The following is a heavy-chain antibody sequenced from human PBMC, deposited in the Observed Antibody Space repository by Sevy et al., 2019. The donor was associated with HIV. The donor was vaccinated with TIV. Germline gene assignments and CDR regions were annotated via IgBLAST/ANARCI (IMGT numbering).Heavy chain of an antibody. CDR3: AKGHDFWSGYYDY. J-gene: IGHJ4*02. Sequence: GGSLRLSCAASGFTFSSYAMSWVRQAPGKGLEWVSAISGSGGSTYYADSVKGRFTISRDNSKNTLYLQMNSLRAEDMAVYYCAKGHDFWSGYYDYWGQGTLVTVSS. CDR2: ISGSGGST. V-gene: IGHV3-23*01. CDR1: GFTFSSYA. D-gene: IGHD3-3*01.